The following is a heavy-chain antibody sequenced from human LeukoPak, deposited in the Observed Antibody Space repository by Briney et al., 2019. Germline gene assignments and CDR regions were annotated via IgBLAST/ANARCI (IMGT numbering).Heavy chain of an antibody. J-gene: IGHJ5*02. CDR3: ARVDYGDYGFDP. D-gene: IGHD4-17*01. CDR1: GYTFTSYD. Sequence: ASVEVSCKASGYTFTSYDINWVRQATGQGLEWMGWMNPNSGNTGYAQKFQGRVTMTRNTSISTAYMELSSLRSEDTAVYYCARVDYGDYGFDPWGQGTLVTVSS. V-gene: IGHV1-8*01. CDR2: MNPNSGNT.